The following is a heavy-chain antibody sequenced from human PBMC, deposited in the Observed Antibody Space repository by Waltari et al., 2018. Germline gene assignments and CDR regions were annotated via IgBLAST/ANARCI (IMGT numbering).Heavy chain of an antibody. CDR1: GFTFANAW. CDR3: TTEGGRTWPMY. D-gene: IGHD2-2*01. Sequence: EVQLVESGGGLLKPGDSLRLSCVASGFTFANAWINWVRQAPGKGLEWVGRLKSKAEGGTTDYAAPVKGRFAISRDDSKDTAYLQMNSLKTEDTAMYFCTTEGGRTWPMYWGQGTLVTVSS. CDR2: LKSKAEGGTT. V-gene: IGHV3-15*01. J-gene: IGHJ4*02.